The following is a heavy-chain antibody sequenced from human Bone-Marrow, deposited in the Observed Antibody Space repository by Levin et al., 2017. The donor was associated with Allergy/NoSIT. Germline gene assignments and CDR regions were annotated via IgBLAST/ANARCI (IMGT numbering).Heavy chain of an antibody. Sequence: SSETLSLTCTVSGGSLGGDYWSWIRQVPGKELEWIGYIYHSGSTKYNPSLESRVTMSVDTSKNQFSLRLSYVTTGDTAVYYCARDGYGGIDYWGQGTLVTVSS. CDR3: ARDGYGGIDY. J-gene: IGHJ4*02. CDR1: GGSLGGDY. V-gene: IGHV4-59*01. CDR2: IYHSGST. D-gene: IGHD4-23*01.